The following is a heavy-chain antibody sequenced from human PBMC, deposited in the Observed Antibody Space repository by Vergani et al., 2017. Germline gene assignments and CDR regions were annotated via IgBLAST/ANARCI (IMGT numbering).Heavy chain of an antibody. CDR1: GFTFSRFG. Sequence: QVQLVESGGAVVQPGRSLRLSCAASGFTFSRFGMHWVRQAPGKGLEWVAVIWSDGSKRYYADSVKGRFTISRDNSNNMMFLQMDSLRVEDTAVYYCARTLLFDYWGQGTLVTVSS. CDR3: ARTLLFDY. CDR2: IWSDGSKR. V-gene: IGHV3-33*01. J-gene: IGHJ4*02.